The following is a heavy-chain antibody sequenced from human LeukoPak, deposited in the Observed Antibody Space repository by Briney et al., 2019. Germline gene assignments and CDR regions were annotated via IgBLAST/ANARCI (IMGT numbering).Heavy chain of an antibody. Sequence: GGSLRLSCAASGFTFSSYGMHWVRQAPGKGLEWVAVIWYDGSNKYYADSVKGRFTISRDNSKNTLYLQMNSLRAEDTALYYCARESGNHDAFDIWGQGTMVTASS. CDR1: GFTFSSYG. J-gene: IGHJ3*02. CDR2: IWYDGSNK. D-gene: IGHD4-23*01. V-gene: IGHV3-33*01. CDR3: ARESGNHDAFDI.